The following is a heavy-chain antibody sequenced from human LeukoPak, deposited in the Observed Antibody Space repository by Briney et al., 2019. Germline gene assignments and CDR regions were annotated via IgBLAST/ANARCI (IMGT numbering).Heavy chain of an antibody. Sequence: PGGSLRLSCAAAGFTFSSYGMHLVRQAPGKGLEWVAVISYDGSNKYYADSVRGRFTISRDNSKNTLYLQMNSLRAEDTAVYYCAKDRYYYDSSGYFAYWGQGTLVTVSS. V-gene: IGHV3-30*18. CDR2: ISYDGSNK. CDR1: GFTFSSYG. J-gene: IGHJ4*02. D-gene: IGHD3-22*01. CDR3: AKDRYYYDSSGYFAY.